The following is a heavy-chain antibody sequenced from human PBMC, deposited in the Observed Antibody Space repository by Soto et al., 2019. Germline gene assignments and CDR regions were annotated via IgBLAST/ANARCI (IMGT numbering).Heavy chain of an antibody. J-gene: IGHJ4*02. Sequence: SETLSLTCTVSGGSISSYYWSWIRQPPGKGLEWIGYIYYSGSTYYNPSLKSRVTISVDTSKNQFSLKLSSVTAADTAVYYCARHAVHSSGFTGYWGQGTLVTVSS. CDR2: IYYSGST. CDR3: ARHAVHSSGFTGY. CDR1: GGSISSYY. D-gene: IGHD6-19*01. V-gene: IGHV4-59*04.